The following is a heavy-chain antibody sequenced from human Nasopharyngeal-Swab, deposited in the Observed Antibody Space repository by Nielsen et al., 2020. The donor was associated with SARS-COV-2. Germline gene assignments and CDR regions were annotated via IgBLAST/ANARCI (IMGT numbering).Heavy chain of an antibody. Sequence: GESLKISCAASGFTFSSYDMHWVRQATGKGLEWVSAIGTAGDTYYPGSVKGRFTISRENAKNSLYLQMNSLRAGDTAVYYCARDDGDSSGYYPGGMDVWGQGTTVTVSS. J-gene: IGHJ6*02. V-gene: IGHV3-13*04. CDR3: ARDDGDSSGYYPGGMDV. CDR2: IGTAGDT. CDR1: GFTFSSYD. D-gene: IGHD3-22*01.